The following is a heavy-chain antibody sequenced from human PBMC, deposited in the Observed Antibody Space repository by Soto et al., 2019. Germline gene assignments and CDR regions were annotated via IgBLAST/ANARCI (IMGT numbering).Heavy chain of an antibody. CDR3: ASGSTHWYFDL. CDR2: ISSGSSYT. Sequence: GGSLRLSCAASGFNFPGYSMNWVRQAPGKGLEWVASISSGSSYTNYADSVKGRFTISRDNAKNSLYLQMNSLRAEDTAVYYCASGSTHWYFDLWGRGTMVTVSS. J-gene: IGHJ2*01. V-gene: IGHV3-21*01. CDR1: GFNFPGYS. D-gene: IGHD1-26*01.